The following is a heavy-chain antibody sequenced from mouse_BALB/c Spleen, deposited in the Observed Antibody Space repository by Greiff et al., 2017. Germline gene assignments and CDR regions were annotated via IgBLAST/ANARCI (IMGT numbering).Heavy chain of an antibody. V-gene: IGHV1-4*02. Sequence: QVQLQQSAAELARPGASVKMSCKASGYTFTSYTMHWVKQRPGQGLEWIGYINPSSGYTEYNQKFKDKTTLTADKSSSTAYMQLSSLTSEDSAVYYCARFPYGNYYLDYWGQGTTLTVSS. CDR2: INPSSGYT. CDR3: ARFPYGNYYLDY. D-gene: IGHD2-1*01. CDR1: GYTFTSYT. J-gene: IGHJ2*01.